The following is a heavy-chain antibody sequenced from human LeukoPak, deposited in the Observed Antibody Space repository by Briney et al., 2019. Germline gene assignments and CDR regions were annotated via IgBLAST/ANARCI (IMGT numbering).Heavy chain of an antibody. V-gene: IGHV4-39*01. CDR3: ARLSPSSGYYLTPLY. D-gene: IGHD3-22*01. CDR1: GGSISNYY. Sequence: SETLSLTCNVSGGSISNYYWGWIRQPPGKGLEWIGSIYYSGSTYYNPSLKSRVTISVDTSKNQFSLKLSSVTAADTAVYYCARLSPSSGYYLTPLYWGQGTLVTVSS. CDR2: IYYSGST. J-gene: IGHJ4*02.